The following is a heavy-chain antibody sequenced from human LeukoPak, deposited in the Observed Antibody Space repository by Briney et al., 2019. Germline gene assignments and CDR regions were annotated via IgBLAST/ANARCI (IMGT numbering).Heavy chain of an antibody. J-gene: IGHJ4*02. CDR2: INPNSGGT. CDR1: GYTFTGYY. Sequence: GASVKVSCKASGYTFTGYYMHWVRQAPGQGLEWMGWINPNSGGTNYAQKFQGRVTMTEDTSTDTAYMELSSLRSEDTAVYYCATELAAGSSGYYYHYWGQGTLVTVSS. D-gene: IGHD3-22*01. CDR3: ATELAAGSSGYYYHY. V-gene: IGHV1-2*02.